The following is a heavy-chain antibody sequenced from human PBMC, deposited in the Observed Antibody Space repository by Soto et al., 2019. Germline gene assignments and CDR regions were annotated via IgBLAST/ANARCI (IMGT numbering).Heavy chain of an antibody. D-gene: IGHD3-22*01. J-gene: IGHJ4*02. CDR2: IYLGDSYT. CDR3: ARLTLAQDSSGYHIFDY. Sequence: LEWMGIIYLGDSYTDYGPSFEGHVTMSVDRSINTAYLEWSSLKASDSAIYYCARLTLAQDSSGYHIFDYRGQGTLVTVSS. V-gene: IGHV5-10-1*01.